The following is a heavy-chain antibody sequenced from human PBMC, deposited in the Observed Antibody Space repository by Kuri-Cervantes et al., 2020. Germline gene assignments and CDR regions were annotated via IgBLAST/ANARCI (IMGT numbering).Heavy chain of an antibody. Sequence: SGPTLVKPTQTLTLTCTFSGFSLSTSGAGVGWIRQPPGKALEWLALIYWDDDEFYSTSLKTRLTISRDTSKNQVVLAMTNVDPVDTATYYCARYNSRDTFDVWGPGTMVTVSS. D-gene: IGHD3-10*01. V-gene: IGHV2-5*02. J-gene: IGHJ3*01. CDR1: GFSLSTSGAG. CDR2: IYWDDDE. CDR3: ARYNSRDTFDV.